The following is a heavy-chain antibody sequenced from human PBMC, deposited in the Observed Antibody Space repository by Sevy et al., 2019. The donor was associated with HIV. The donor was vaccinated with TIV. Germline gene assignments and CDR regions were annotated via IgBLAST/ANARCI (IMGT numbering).Heavy chain of an antibody. J-gene: IGHJ4*02. V-gene: IGHV1-69*13. D-gene: IGHD4-4*01. CDR2: IIPIFGTT. CDR3: ARTPLLSIPGTTDVYFDI. CDR1: GGTFSNYA. Sequence: ASVKVSCKASGGTFSNYALSWVRQAPGRGLEWMGGIIPIFGTTNFAQTFQGRVTITADESRSTAYMELSSLKPADTAVYYCARTPLLSIPGTTDVYFDIWGQGTLVTVSS.